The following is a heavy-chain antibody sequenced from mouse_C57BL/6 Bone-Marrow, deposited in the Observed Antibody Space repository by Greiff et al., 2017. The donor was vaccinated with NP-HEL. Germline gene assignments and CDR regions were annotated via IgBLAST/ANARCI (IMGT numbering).Heavy chain of an antibody. J-gene: IGHJ3*01. Sequence: EVQLQQSGAELVRPGASVKLSCTASGFNIKDDYMHWVKQRPEQGLEWIGWIDPENGDTEYASKFQGKATITADTSSNTAYLQLSSLTSEDTAVYYCTTSGKSAYWGQGTLVTVSA. CDR3: TTSGKSAY. CDR1: GFNIKDDY. D-gene: IGHD2-1*01. V-gene: IGHV14-4*01. CDR2: IDPENGDT.